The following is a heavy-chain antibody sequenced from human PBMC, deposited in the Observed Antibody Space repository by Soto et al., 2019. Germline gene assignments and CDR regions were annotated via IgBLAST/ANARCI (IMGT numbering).Heavy chain of an antibody. CDR2: IWYDGSNK. J-gene: IGHJ6*02. CDR1: GFTFSSYG. D-gene: IGHD3-22*01. CDR3: ARGSGLYSSGYYNYYYYGMDV. V-gene: IGHV3-33*01. Sequence: PGGSLRLSCAASGFTFSSYGMHWVRQAPGKGLEWVAFIWYDGSNKYYGDSVKGRFTISRDNSKNTLYLQMNSLRAEHTAVYYCARGSGLYSSGYYNYYYYGMDVWGQGTTVTVSS.